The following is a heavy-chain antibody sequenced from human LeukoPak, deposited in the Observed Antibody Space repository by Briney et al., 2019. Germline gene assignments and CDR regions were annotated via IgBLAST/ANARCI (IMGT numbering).Heavy chain of an antibody. Sequence: PGGSLRLSCAASGFIFSSYAMSWVRQAPGKGLEWVSAISGSGDTTYYADSVKGRFTISRDNSKNTLYLQMSSLRAEDTAVYYCARVPLYRNGQGYFDYWGQGTLVTVSS. CDR2: ISGSGDTT. V-gene: IGHV3-23*01. CDR3: ARVPLYRNGQGYFDY. CDR1: GFIFSSYA. D-gene: IGHD5-18*01. J-gene: IGHJ4*02.